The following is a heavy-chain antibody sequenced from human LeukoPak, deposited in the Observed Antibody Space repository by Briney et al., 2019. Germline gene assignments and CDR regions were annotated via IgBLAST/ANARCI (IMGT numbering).Heavy chain of an antibody. V-gene: IGHV4-59*01. CDR3: ARDGAQYDSLDYEGEYYYYFGMDV. CDR1: GGSINNYY. J-gene: IGHJ6*02. CDR2: IYYTGNT. D-gene: IGHD3-22*01. Sequence: SETLSLTCTVSGGSINNYYWSWTRQPPGKGLEWIGYIYYTGNTNYNPSLERRVTISVDRSKNQFSLKLNSVTAADTAVYYCARDGAQYDSLDYEGEYYYYFGMDVWGQGATVTVSS.